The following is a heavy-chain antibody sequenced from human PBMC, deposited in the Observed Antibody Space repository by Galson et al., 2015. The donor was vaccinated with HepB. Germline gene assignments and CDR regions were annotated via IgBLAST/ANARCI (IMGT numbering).Heavy chain of an antibody. Sequence: SLRLSCAASGFNFSDYYMSWIRQAPGKGLEWVSYIRSRSRHTNYADSVKGRFTISRDNSKNTLYLQMNSLRAEDTAVYYCARGSRGWIWFGEFLFDYWGQETLVTVSS. D-gene: IGHD3-10*01. V-gene: IGHV3-11*06. CDR2: IRSRSRHT. CDR1: GFNFSDYY. J-gene: IGHJ4*02. CDR3: ARGSRGWIWFGEFLFDY.